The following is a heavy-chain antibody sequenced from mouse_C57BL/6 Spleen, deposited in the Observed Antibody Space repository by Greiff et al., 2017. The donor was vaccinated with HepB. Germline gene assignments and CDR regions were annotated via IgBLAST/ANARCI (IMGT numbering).Heavy chain of an antibody. CDR3: ARQLRGDYYAMDY. D-gene: IGHD3-2*02. Sequence: EVQRVESGGDLVKPGGSLKLSCAASGFTFSSYGMSWVRQTPDKRLEWVATISSGGSYTYYPDSVKGRFTISRDNAKNTLYLQMSSLKSEDTAMYYCARQLRGDYYAMDYWGQGTSVTVSS. V-gene: IGHV5-6*01. CDR2: ISSGGSYT. CDR1: GFTFSSYG. J-gene: IGHJ4*01.